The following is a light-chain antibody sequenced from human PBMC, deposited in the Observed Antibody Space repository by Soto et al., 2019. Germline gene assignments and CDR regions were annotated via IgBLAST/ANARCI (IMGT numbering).Light chain of an antibody. J-gene: IGKJ1*01. Sequence: EIVLTQSPGTLSLSPGEVAALSCRASQSISKSNLAWYQQKPGQAPRLLVYAASSRATGIPVRFSGSGSGTDFTLTISRLEPEDFAVYYCQQYGSSPPRWTFGQGTKVDIK. CDR1: QSISKSN. CDR3: QQYGSSPPRWT. V-gene: IGKV3-20*01. CDR2: AAS.